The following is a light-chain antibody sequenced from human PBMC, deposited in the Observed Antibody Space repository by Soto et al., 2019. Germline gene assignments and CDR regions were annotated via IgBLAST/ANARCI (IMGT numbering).Light chain of an antibody. CDR3: QQRSDWPRT. CDR2: DAS. Sequence: EIVLTQSPATLSLSPGERATLSCRASESVTSFLAWYQQKPGQAPRLLIYDASNRATGISARFSGSGSGTDFKLTISSLEPEDFAVYYFQQRSDWPRTFGQGTKVESK. CDR1: ESVTSF. J-gene: IGKJ1*01. V-gene: IGKV3-11*01.